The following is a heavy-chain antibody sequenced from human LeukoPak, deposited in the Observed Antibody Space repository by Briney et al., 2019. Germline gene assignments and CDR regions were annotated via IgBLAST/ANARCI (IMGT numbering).Heavy chain of an antibody. Sequence: PSQTLSLICSVSGLSISSSNYYWSWIRQPDGKGLEWIERIYTSESTNYNPSLKSRVTISVDTSRNQFSLKLSSVTAADTAVYYCARGLWFGDENPPYFDYWGQGILVTVSS. J-gene: IGHJ4*02. V-gene: IGHV4-61*02. CDR3: ARGLWFGDENPPYFDY. D-gene: IGHD3-10*01. CDR1: GLSISSSNYY. CDR2: IYTSEST.